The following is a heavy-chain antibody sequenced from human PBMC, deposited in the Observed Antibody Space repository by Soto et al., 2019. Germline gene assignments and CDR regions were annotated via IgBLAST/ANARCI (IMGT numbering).Heavy chain of an antibody. CDR1: GVSISSGNW. J-gene: IGHJ4*02. D-gene: IGHD3-10*01. Sequence: SETLSLTCAVSGVSISSGNWWTWVRQPPQRGLEYIGEIFHDGTANYYPSFERRVAISVDTSKNQFSLKLTSVTAADTAIYFCARLVYDTRLNYMYFDFWGQGTLVTVSS. CDR2: IFHDGTA. CDR3: ARLVYDTRLNYMYFDF. V-gene: IGHV4-4*02.